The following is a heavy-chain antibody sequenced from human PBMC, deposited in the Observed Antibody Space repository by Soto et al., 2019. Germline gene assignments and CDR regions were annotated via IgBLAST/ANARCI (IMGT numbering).Heavy chain of an antibody. CDR2: ISAYNGNT. Sequence: ASVKVSCKASGYTFTSYGMSWVRQAPGQGLEWMGWISAYNGNTNYAQKLQGRVTMTTDTSTSTAYMELGSLRSDDTAVYYCATGRTGYYADYWGQGTLVTVSS. V-gene: IGHV1-18*01. CDR1: GYTFTSYG. CDR3: ATGRTGYYADY. J-gene: IGHJ4*02. D-gene: IGHD3-9*01.